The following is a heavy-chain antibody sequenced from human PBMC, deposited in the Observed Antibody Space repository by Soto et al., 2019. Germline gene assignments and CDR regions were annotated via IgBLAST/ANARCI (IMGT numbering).Heavy chain of an antibody. CDR3: ARDPNYYDSGGYGMDV. Sequence: GASVKVSCKASGYTFTSYYMHWVRQAPGQGLEWMGIINPSGGSTSYAQKFQGRVTMTRDTSTSTVYMELSSLRSEDTAVHYCARDPNYYDSGGYGMDVWGQGTTVTVSS. CDR1: GYTFTSYY. J-gene: IGHJ6*02. V-gene: IGHV1-46*01. D-gene: IGHD3-22*01. CDR2: INPSGGST.